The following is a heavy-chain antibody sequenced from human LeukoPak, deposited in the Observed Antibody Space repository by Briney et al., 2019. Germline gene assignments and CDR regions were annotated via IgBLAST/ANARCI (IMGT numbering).Heavy chain of an antibody. CDR3: ARIGYCSRTSCHTGYYYGMDV. D-gene: IGHD2-2*02. Sequence: GGSLRLSCAASGFTFSSNYMSWVRQAPGKGLEWFSVIYSGGSTYYTDSVKSRFTLSRDNSKNTLYLQMSSLRVEDTAVYYCARIGYCSRTSCHTGYYYGMDVWGQGTTVTVSS. J-gene: IGHJ6*02. CDR2: IYSGGST. CDR1: GFTFSSNY. V-gene: IGHV3-53*01.